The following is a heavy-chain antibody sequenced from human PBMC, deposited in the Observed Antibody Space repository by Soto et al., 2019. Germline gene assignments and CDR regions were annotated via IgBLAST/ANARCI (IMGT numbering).Heavy chain of an antibody. CDR2: IIPIFGTA. D-gene: IGHD6-6*01. V-gene: IGHV1-69*12. J-gene: IGHJ5*02. Sequence: QVQLVQSGAEVKKPGSSVKVSCKASGGTFSSYAISWVRQAPGQGLEWMGGIIPIFGTANYAQKFQGRVTITADESTSTAYMELSSRGSGETAVYYCASGAIAARLAVWFDPWGQGTLVTVSS. CDR1: GGTFSSYA. CDR3: ASGAIAARLAVWFDP.